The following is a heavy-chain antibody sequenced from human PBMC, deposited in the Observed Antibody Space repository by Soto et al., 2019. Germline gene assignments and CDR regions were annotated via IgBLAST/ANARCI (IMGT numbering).Heavy chain of an antibody. CDR1: GFTFSSYA. CDR2: ISGSGNT. Sequence: GSLRLSCAASGFTFSSYAMSWVRQAPGKGLEWVSAISGSGNTYYADSVKGRFTISRDNSKNTLYLQMNSLRAEDTAVYYCAKGPTATTTRADYWGQGILVTVSS. V-gene: IGHV3-23*01. CDR3: AKGPTATTTRADY. J-gene: IGHJ4*02. D-gene: IGHD1-1*01.